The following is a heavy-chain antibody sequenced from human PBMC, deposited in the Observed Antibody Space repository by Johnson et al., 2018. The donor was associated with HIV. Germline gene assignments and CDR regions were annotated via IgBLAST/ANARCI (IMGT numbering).Heavy chain of an antibody. CDR1: GFTFSSYG. J-gene: IGHJ3*02. Sequence: QVLLVESGGGVVQPGRSLRLSCAASGFTFSSYGMHWVRQAPGKGLEWVAVISYDGTNKYYADSVKGRFTISRDNSKNTLYLQRNSLSAADTAVYYCAKVGATVVTPRGEAFDIWGQGAMVTVSS. CDR2: ISYDGTNK. CDR3: AKVGATVVTPRGEAFDI. D-gene: IGHD4-23*01. V-gene: IGHV3-30*18.